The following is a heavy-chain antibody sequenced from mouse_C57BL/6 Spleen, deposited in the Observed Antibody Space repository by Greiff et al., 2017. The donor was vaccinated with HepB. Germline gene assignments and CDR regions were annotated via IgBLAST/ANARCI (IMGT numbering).Heavy chain of an antibody. V-gene: IGHV7-3*01. J-gene: IGHJ2*01. Sequence: EVKLVESGGGLVQPGGSLSLSCAASGFTFTDYYMSWVRQPPGKALEWLGFIRNKANGYTTEYSASVKGRFTISRDNSQSILYLQMNALRAEDSATYYCARYKLGLGFDYWGQGTTLTVSS. D-gene: IGHD4-1*01. CDR2: IRNKANGYTT. CDR1: GFTFTDYY. CDR3: ARYKLGLGFDY.